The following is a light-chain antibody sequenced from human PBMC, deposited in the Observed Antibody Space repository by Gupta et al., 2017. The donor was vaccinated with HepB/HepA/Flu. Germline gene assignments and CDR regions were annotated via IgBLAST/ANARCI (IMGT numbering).Light chain of an antibody. CDR2: DTS. J-gene: IGLJ7*01. CDR3: LLSYDGVPAV. Sequence: QAVVTQEPSLTVSPGGTVTLTCGSSTGAVTSNHYPYWFQQKPGQAPRTLIYDTSKKHSWTPGRFSGSLLGGKATLTLSGAQPEDEAEYYCLLSYDGVPAVFGGGTQLTVL. CDR1: TGAVTSNHY. V-gene: IGLV7-46*01.